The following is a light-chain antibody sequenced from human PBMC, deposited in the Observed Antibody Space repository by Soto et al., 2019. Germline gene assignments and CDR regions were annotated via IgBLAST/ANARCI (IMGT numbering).Light chain of an antibody. CDR2: GAS. J-gene: IGKJ1*01. CDR1: RSISTY. V-gene: IGKV3-20*01. CDR3: QQYDRSSWT. Sequence: ETVLTQSPATLSLSPGERATLSCRASRSISTYLAWYQQKSGQAPRLLIYGASNRATGIPDRFSGSGSGTDFTLTINRLEPEDFAVYYCQQYDRSSWTFGQGTKV.